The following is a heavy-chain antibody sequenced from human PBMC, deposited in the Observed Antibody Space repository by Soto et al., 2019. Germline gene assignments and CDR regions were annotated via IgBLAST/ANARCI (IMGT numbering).Heavy chain of an antibody. J-gene: IGHJ4*02. CDR1: GFTFSSYS. Sequence: EVQLVESGGGLVQPGGSLRLSCAASGFTFSSYSMNWVRQAPGKGLEWVSYISSGSSTIYYADSVKGRFTISRDNAKNSLYLQMNSLRDEDTAVYYCLGFVVVTAIIGYWGQGTLVTVSS. CDR2: ISSGSSTI. V-gene: IGHV3-48*02. CDR3: LGFVVVTAIIGY. D-gene: IGHD2-21*02.